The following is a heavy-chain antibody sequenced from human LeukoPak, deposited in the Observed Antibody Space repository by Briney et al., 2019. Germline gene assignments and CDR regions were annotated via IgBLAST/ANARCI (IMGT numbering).Heavy chain of an antibody. CDR1: GYTFTGYY. CDR3: ARASQITMMVVVPDY. CDR2: INPNSGGT. V-gene: IGHV1-2*02. Sequence: PLASVKVSCKASGYTFTGYYMHWVRQAPGQGLEWMGWINPNSGGTNYAQKFQGRVTMTRDTSISTAYMELSRLRSDDTAVYYCARASQITMMVVVPDYWGQGTLVTVSS. D-gene: IGHD3-22*01. J-gene: IGHJ4*02.